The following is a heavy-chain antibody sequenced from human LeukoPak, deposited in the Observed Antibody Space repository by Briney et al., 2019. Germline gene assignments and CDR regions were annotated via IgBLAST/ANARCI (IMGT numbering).Heavy chain of an antibody. V-gene: IGHV4-59*11. CDR1: DASMSGHY. CDR3: AAGICSGGTCYPYYYYMDV. D-gene: IGHD2-15*01. CDR2: IYHTGST. Sequence: SETLSLTCTVSDASMSGHYWSWIRQPPGQGLEWIGYIYHTGSTNYNPPLNSRATVSLDAPRNQFSLKLTSVTAADAAVYYCAAGICSGGTCYPYYYYMDVWGKGTTVTVSS. J-gene: IGHJ6*03.